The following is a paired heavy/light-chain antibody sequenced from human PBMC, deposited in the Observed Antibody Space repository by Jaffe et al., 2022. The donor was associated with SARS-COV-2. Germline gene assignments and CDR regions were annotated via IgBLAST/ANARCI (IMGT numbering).Light chain of an antibody. CDR3: QQYYNPPFT. Sequence: DIVMTQSPDSLPVSLGERATINCKSSQSLFFSSTNRNYLAWYQQKLGQPPKLLFYWASTRESGVPDRFSASGSETDFTLTIYSLQAEDVAIYYCQQYYNPPFTFGPGTRVDLK. V-gene: IGKV4-1*01. CDR2: WAS. J-gene: IGKJ3*01. CDR1: QSLFFSSTNRNY.
Heavy chain of an antibody. J-gene: IGHJ4*02. CDR3: ARDGAASSSSHYHLDY. CDR2: INAGDGNT. D-gene: IGHD6-6*01. CDR1: GYSFTRYA. V-gene: IGHV1-3*01. Sequence: QVQLVQSGAEVRKPGASVKVSCKASGYSFTRYAIHWVRQAPGQGLEWMGWINAGDGNTKSSQKFQGRVTTTRDTSAFTAYMELNSLTSEDTAVYYCARDGAASSSSHYHLDYWGQGTLVTVSP.